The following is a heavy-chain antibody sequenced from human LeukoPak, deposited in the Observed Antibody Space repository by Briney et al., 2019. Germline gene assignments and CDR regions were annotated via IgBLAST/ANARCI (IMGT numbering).Heavy chain of an antibody. CDR1: GYTFTSYY. CDR2: INPSGGST. D-gene: IGHD3-3*01. J-gene: IGHJ4*02. V-gene: IGHV1-46*01. CDR3: ARDPIEDFWSGYRMPSFDY. Sequence: VASVKVSCKASGYTFTSYYMHWVRQAPGQGLEWMGIINPSGGSTSYAQKFQGRVTMTRDTSTSTVYMELSSQRSEDTAVYYCARDPIEDFWSGYRMPSFDYWGQGTLVTVSS.